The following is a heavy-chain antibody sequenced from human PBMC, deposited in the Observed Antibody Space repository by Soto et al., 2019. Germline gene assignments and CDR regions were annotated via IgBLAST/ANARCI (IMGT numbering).Heavy chain of an antibody. CDR3: ARGGVGYCSGGSCFFDY. CDR2: INSDGSST. CDR1: GFTFSSYW. D-gene: IGHD2-15*01. J-gene: IGHJ4*02. V-gene: IGHV3-74*01. Sequence: GGSLRLSCAASGFTFSSYWMHWVRQAPGKGLVWVSRINSDGSSTSYADSVKGRFTISRDNAKNTLYLQMNSLRAEDTAVYYCARGGVGYCSGGSCFFDYWGQGTLVTVSS.